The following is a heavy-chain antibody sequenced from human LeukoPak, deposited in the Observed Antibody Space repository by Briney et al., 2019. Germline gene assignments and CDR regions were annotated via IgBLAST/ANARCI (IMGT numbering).Heavy chain of an antibody. J-gene: IGHJ4*02. CDR1: GFTFSNYW. CDR2: IKGDGSEI. V-gene: IGHV3-7*01. D-gene: IGHD2-15*01. CDR3: ARDGSSFDY. Sequence: GGSLRLSCAASGFTFSNYWMSWVRQAPGKRLEWVANIKGDGSEIYYVDSVKGRFTISRDNDKNSLYLQMNNLRAEDTAVYYCARDGSSFDYWGQGALVTVPS.